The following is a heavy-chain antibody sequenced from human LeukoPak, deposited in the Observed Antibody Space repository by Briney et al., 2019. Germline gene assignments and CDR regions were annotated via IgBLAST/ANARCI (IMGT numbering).Heavy chain of an antibody. V-gene: IGHV4-34*01. CDR1: GGSFSGYY. CDR2: INHSGST. J-gene: IGHJ6*03. CDR3: ARDQEAYCSSTSCYEYYYYMDV. D-gene: IGHD2-2*01. Sequence: SETLSLTCAVYGGSFSGYYWSWIRQPPGKGLEWIGEINHSGSTNYNPSLKRRVTISADTSKNQFSLKLSSVTAADTAVYYCARDQEAYCSSTSCYEYYYYMDVWGKGTTVTISS.